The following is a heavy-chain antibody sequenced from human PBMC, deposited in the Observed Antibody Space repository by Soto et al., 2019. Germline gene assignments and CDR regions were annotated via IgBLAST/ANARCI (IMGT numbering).Heavy chain of an antibody. CDR3: AHHPYYGLGSYSFDY. V-gene: IGHV2-5*02. D-gene: IGHD3-10*01. CDR2: IYWDDDK. CDR1: GFSLTTSGVG. Sequence: QITLKESGPTLVRPTQTLTLTCTFSGFSLTTSGVGVGWIRQPPGKALEWLAVIYWDDDKRYSSSLKSRLTITQDTSNNQVVLTMTNMDPVATATYYCAHHPYYGLGSYSFDYWGQGTLVTVSS. J-gene: IGHJ4*02.